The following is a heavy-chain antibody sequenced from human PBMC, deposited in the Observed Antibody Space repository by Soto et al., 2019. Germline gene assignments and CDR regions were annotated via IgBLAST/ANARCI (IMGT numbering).Heavy chain of an antibody. CDR2: IYYSGST. J-gene: IGHJ4*02. D-gene: IGHD3-16*01. V-gene: IGHV4-59*01. CDR3: ARDKVGGGFDY. Sequence: SETLSLTCTVSGGSISSYYWSWIRQPPGKGLEWIGYIYYSGSTNYNPSLKSRVTISVDTSKNQFSLKLSSVTAADTAVYYCARDKVGGGFDYWGQGTLVTVSS. CDR1: GGSISSYY.